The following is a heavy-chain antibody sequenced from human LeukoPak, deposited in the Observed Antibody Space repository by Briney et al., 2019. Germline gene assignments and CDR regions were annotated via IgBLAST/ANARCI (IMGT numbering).Heavy chain of an antibody. D-gene: IGHD3-22*01. J-gene: IGHJ4*02. CDR2: ISAYNGNT. CDR3: ARDIAYYYDSSGTPIDY. Sequence: ASVKVSCKASGYTFTSYGISWVRQAPGQGLEWMGWISAYNGNTNYAQKLQGRVTMTTDTSTSTAYMELRSLRSDDTAVYYCARDIAYYYDSSGTPIDYWGQGTLVTVSS. CDR1: GYTFTSYG. V-gene: IGHV1-18*01.